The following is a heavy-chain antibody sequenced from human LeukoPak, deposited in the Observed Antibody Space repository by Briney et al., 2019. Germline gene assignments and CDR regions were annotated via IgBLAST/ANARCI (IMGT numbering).Heavy chain of an antibody. CDR2: IYHNGIT. CDR1: GDSISSFY. J-gene: IGHJ3*02. Sequence: SETLSLTCTVSGDSISSFYWSWIRQPPGKGLEWIGYIYHNGITNYNPFLKSRVTISIDTSKTQFSLKLSSVTAADTAVYYCARPSTYYYDSSGHGAFDIWGQGTMVTVSS. CDR3: ARPSTYYYDSSGHGAFDI. D-gene: IGHD3-22*01. V-gene: IGHV4-59*01.